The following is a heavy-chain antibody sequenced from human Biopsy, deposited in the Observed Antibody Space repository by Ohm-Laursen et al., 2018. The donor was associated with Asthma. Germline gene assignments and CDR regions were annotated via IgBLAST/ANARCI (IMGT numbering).Heavy chain of an antibody. J-gene: IGHJ6*02. Sequence: SLRLSCTASGFTFSSYWMHWVRQAPGKGLMWVSRINSDGSSTTYADSVKGRFTIFRDNFKNTLFLQLNNVRAEDTGLYFCAKDQVRGSSFGVYRNYGMDVWGQGTTVTVSS. CDR3: AKDQVRGSSFGVYRNYGMDV. CDR1: GFTFSSYW. D-gene: IGHD5-12*01. CDR2: INSDGSST. V-gene: IGHV3-74*01.